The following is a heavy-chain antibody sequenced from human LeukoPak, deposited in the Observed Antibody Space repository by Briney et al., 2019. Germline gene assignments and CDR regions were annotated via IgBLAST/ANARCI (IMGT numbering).Heavy chain of an antibody. J-gene: IGHJ4*02. V-gene: IGHV3-53*01. CDR2: IYSGGST. CDR3: ARDRGYCSSTSCYAGYLFDY. CDR1: GFTFSSYA. D-gene: IGHD2-2*01. Sequence: GGSLRLSCAASGFTFSSYAMHWVRQAPGKGLEWVSVIYSGGSTYYADSVKGRFTISRDNSKNTLYLQMNSLRAEDTAVYYCARDRGYCSSTSCYAGYLFDYWGQGTLVTVSS.